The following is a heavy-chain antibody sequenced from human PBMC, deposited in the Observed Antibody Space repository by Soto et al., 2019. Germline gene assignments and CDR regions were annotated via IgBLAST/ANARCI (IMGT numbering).Heavy chain of an antibody. J-gene: IGHJ6*02. V-gene: IGHV3-23*01. CDR2: ISGSGGST. CDR1: GCTFSSYA. CDR3: AKEEVGAVHYYHYGMDV. D-gene: IGHD1-26*01. Sequence: GGSLRLSCAASGCTFSSYAMSWVRQAPGKGLEWVSAISGSGGSTYYADSVKGRFTTSRDNSKNTLYLQMNSLRAEDTAVYFCAKEEVGAVHYYHYGMDVWGQGTTVTVSS.